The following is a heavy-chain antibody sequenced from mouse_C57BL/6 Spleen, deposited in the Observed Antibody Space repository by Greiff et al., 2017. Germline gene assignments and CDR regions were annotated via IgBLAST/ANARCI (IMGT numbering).Heavy chain of an antibody. CDR1: GFSFNTYA. J-gene: IGHJ1*03. Sequence: EVQLQESGGGLVQPKGSLKLSCAASGFSFNTYAMNWVRQAPGKGLEWVARIRSKSNNYATYYADSVKDRFTISRDDSESMLYLQMNNLKTEDTAMYYCVRQRGWGYFDVWGTGTTVTVSS. D-gene: IGHD3-3*01. V-gene: IGHV10-1*01. CDR2: IRSKSNNYAT. CDR3: VRQRGWGYFDV.